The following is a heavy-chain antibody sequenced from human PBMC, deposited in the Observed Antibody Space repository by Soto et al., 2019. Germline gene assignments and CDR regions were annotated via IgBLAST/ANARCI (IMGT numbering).Heavy chain of an antibody. J-gene: IGHJ4*02. D-gene: IGHD1-26*01. CDR3: AKSRAYGAATDFDL. Sequence: EVQLLASGGGLVQPGGSLRLSCAASGFTVSSKAMSWFRQSPERGLEWLSSISGSGGTTYYADSVKGRFAISRDTSTNTLFLQMNNLRAEDTATYSCAKSRAYGAATDFDLWGQGTLVTVSS. V-gene: IGHV3-23*01. CDR2: ISGSGGTT. CDR1: GFTVSSKA.